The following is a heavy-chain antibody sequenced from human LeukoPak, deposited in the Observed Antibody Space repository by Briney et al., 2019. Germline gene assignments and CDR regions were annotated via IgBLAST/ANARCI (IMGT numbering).Heavy chain of an antibody. V-gene: IGHV4-61*01. Sequence: SETLSLTCTVSGGSISSGSYYWSWIRQPPGKGLEWSGYIYYSGSTNYNPSLESRVTISVDTSKNQFSLKLSSVTAADTAVYYCARLSAGYYDSSGYCDYWGQGTLVTVSS. D-gene: IGHD3-22*01. CDR2: IYYSGST. J-gene: IGHJ4*02. CDR3: ARLSAGYYDSSGYCDY. CDR1: GGSISSGSYY.